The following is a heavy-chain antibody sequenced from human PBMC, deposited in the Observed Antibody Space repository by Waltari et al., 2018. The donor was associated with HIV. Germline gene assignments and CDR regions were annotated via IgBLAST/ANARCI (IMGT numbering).Heavy chain of an antibody. V-gene: IGHV3-30*02. Sequence: QVQLVESGGGVVQPGGSLRLSCAASGLTFSSYGMHWVRQAPGKGRGWVTFIQYDGSKKHYADSVKGRFTISGDNSDNTLYLEMNSLRTEDTAVYYCATNIVVAATGTFDYWGQGTRVIVTA. CDR1: GLTFSSYG. J-gene: IGHJ4*02. CDR2: IQYDGSKK. D-gene: IGHD2-15*01. CDR3: ATNIVVAATGTFDY.